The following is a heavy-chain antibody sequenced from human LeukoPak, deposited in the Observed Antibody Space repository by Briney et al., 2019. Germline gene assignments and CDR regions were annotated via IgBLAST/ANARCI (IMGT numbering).Heavy chain of an antibody. Sequence: SETLSLTCNVSGGSISSYFWTWIRQPAGKGLEWIGRIHASGTTNYNSSLKSRVSMSVDTSKNQFSLKLTSVTAADTAVYYCARGRSVVERRGLDVWGQGTTVTVSS. CDR3: ARGRSVVERRGLDV. CDR2: IHASGTT. J-gene: IGHJ6*02. CDR1: GGSISSYF. D-gene: IGHD2-2*01. V-gene: IGHV4-4*07.